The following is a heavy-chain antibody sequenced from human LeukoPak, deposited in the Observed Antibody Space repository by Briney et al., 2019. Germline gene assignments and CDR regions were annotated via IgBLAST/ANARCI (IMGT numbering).Heavy chain of an antibody. Sequence: GGSLRLSCAVSGLTLSNVWMNWVRQAPGKGLEWVGRIKSKTAGGTTDFAAPVKGRFTISRDDSKTTLYLQMNSLTSEDTAVYYCTQGSGQYYDYWGQGTLVTVSS. CDR1: GLTLSNVW. CDR2: IKSKTAGGTT. V-gene: IGHV3-15*07. D-gene: IGHD3-22*01. CDR3: TQGSGQYYDY. J-gene: IGHJ4*02.